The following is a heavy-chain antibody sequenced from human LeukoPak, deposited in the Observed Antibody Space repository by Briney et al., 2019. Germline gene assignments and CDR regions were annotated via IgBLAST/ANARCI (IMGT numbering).Heavy chain of an antibody. CDR1: GFTFSSYG. D-gene: IGHD5-18*01. CDR2: ISYDGSNK. Sequence: PGRSLRLSCAASGFTFSSYGMHWVRQAPGKGLEWVAVISYDGSNKYYADSVKGRFTISRDNAKNTLYLQMNGLRAEDTAVYYCARDAVDTANAVWGQGTTVTVSS. V-gene: IGHV3-30*03. J-gene: IGHJ6*02. CDR3: ARDAVDTANAV.